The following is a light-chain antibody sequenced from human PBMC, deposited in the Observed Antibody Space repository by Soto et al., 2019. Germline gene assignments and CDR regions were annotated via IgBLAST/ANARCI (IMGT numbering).Light chain of an antibody. J-gene: IGKJ1*01. V-gene: IGKV1-12*01. CDR2: GVS. Sequence: IQLTQSPSSVAASVGDRVTMTCRASQGLSGWLAWYQQKPGRAPKLLISGVSTLQAGVPSRFSGSASGTDFSLTISGLQAEDFATYYCQQAKTFPWTFGPGTKVEIK. CDR1: QGLSGW. CDR3: QQAKTFPWT.